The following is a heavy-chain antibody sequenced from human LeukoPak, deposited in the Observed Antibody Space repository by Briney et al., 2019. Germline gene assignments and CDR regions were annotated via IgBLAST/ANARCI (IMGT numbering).Heavy chain of an antibody. CDR3: ARRAVYYYDSSGHRGAFDI. D-gene: IGHD3-22*01. V-gene: IGHV4-30-2*01. J-gene: IGHJ3*02. CDR2: IYHSGST. Sequence: SETLSLTCAVSGGSISSGGYSWSWIRQPPGKGLEWIGYIYHSGSTYYNPSLKSRVTISVDRSKNQFSLKLSSVTAADTAVYYCARRAVYYYDSSGHRGAFDIWGQGTMVTVSS. CDR1: GGSISSGGYS.